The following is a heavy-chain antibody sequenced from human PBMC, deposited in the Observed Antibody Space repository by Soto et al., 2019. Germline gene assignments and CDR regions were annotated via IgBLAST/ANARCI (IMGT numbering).Heavy chain of an antibody. CDR2: IYYSGST. CDR1: GGSISSSSYY. D-gene: IGHD6-19*01. V-gene: IGHV4-39*01. Sequence: QLQLQESGPGLVKPSETLSLTCTVSGGSISSSSYYWGWIRQPPGKGLEWIGSIYYSGSTYYNPSLKSRVTLSVDTSKNQFSLKLSSVTAADTAVYYCARMAVAPTGYYYYGMDVWGQGTTVTVSS. J-gene: IGHJ6*02. CDR3: ARMAVAPTGYYYYGMDV.